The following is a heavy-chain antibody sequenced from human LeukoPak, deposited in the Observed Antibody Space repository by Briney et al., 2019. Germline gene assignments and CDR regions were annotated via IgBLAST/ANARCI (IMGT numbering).Heavy chain of an antibody. D-gene: IGHD5-24*01. CDR3: ARVERWLQRAYYYGMDV. V-gene: IGHV3-30-3*01. Sequence: GGSMRLSCAASAFTFSSYAMHWVRQAPGKGLEWVAVISYDGSNKYYADSVKGRFTISRDNSKSTLYLQMNSLRAEDTAVYYCARVERWLQRAYYYGMDVWGQGTTVTVSS. CDR1: AFTFSSYA. J-gene: IGHJ6*02. CDR2: ISYDGSNK.